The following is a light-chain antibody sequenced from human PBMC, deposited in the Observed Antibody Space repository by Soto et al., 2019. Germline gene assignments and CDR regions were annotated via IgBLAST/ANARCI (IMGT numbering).Light chain of an antibody. CDR1: SGHINYI. CDR2: LEGSGRS. J-gene: IGLJ2*01. CDR3: ETWDSNTPSVI. Sequence: QPVLTQSSSASASLGSSVRLTCTLSSGHINYIIAWHQQQPGKAPRYLMNLEGSGRSNKGSGVPDRFSGSSSGAARYLTISNLQSEDEADYYCETWDSNTPSVIFGGGTKLTVL. V-gene: IGLV4-60*03.